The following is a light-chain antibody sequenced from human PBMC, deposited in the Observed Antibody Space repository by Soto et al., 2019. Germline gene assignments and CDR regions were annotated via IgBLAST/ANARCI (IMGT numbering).Light chain of an antibody. CDR1: SSNIGAGYH. CDR3: QSSDSRLSGSDV. Sequence: QSVLTQPPSVSWAPGQRVTISCTGSSSNIGAGYHVHWYQQLPGAAPKLLIFGDSNRPSGVPDRFSGSKSGTSASLAITGLQADDEADYYCQSSDSRLSGSDVFGTGTKVTV. V-gene: IGLV1-40*01. J-gene: IGLJ1*01. CDR2: GDS.